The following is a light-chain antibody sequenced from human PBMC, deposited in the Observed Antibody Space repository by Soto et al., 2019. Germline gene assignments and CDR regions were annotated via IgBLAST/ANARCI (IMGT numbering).Light chain of an antibody. V-gene: IGLV2-14*02. CDR2: EGS. CDR1: TSNVGTYKF. CDR3: AAWDDSLSGRV. J-gene: IGLJ3*02. Sequence: QSALTQPASVSGSPGQSITISCTGTTSNVGTYKFVSWYQYHPGKAPKLIIYEGSKRPSGVPDRFSGSKSGTSASLAISGLRSEDEADYYCAAWDDSLSGRVFGGGTKLTVL.